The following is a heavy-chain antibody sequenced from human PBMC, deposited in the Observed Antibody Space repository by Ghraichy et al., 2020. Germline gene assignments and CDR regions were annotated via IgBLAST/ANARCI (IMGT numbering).Heavy chain of an antibody. Sequence: SQTLSLTCAVSGYSVSRGFYWGWIRQPPGKGLEWIGSVYHSGSPYYNPSLKSRVTISVDPSKKLFSLSLSSVTAADTAVYYCATNRPLHHYEGPMVPFDHWGQGTQITVSS. J-gene: IGHJ4*02. CDR3: ATNRPLHHYEGPMVPFDH. D-gene: IGHD3-22*01. CDR2: VYHSGSP. V-gene: IGHV4-38-2*01. CDR1: GYSVSRGFY.